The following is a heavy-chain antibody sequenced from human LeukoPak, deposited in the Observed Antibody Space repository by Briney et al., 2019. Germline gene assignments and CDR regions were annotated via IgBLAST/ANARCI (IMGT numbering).Heavy chain of an antibody. CDR2: IKEDGGET. CDR3: ARRKEVQTTFDY. J-gene: IGHJ4*02. D-gene: IGHD4/OR15-4a*01. CDR1: GFVFSNYW. V-gene: IGHV3-7*01. Sequence: GGSLRLSCVASGFVFSNYWMGWVRQAPGKGLEWVANIKEDGGETYYVDSVEGRFTISRDNAKNSLDLQMNSLRDEDTAVYYCARRKEVQTTFDYWGQGTLVTVSS.